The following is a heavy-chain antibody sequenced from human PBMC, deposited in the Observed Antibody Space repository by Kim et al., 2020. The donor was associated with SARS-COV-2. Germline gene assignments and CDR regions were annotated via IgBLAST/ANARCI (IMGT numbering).Heavy chain of an antibody. D-gene: IGHD6-6*01. CDR2: IYYSGST. J-gene: IGHJ5*02. Sequence: SETLSLTCTVSGGSISSSSYYWGWIRQPPGKGLEWIGSIYYSGSTYYNPSLKSRVTISVDTSKNQFSLKLSSVTAADTAVYYCARQSREQLGWFDPWGQGTLVTVSS. CDR1: GGSISSSSYY. V-gene: IGHV4-39*01. CDR3: ARQSREQLGWFDP.